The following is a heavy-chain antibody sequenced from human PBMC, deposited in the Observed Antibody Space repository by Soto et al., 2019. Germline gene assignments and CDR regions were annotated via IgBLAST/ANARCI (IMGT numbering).Heavy chain of an antibody. CDR3: ARIGSVSANFDY. J-gene: IGHJ4*02. CDR1: GFTFSTYA. V-gene: IGHV3-23*01. Sequence: GGSLRLSCAASGFTFSTYAMSWVRQAPGKGLEWVSTISSSGGCTYYADSVKGRFTFSRDNSKNTMLLQMNSLRAEDTAVYYCARIGSVSANFDYWGLGTLVTVSS. D-gene: IGHD2-21*01. CDR2: ISSSGGCT.